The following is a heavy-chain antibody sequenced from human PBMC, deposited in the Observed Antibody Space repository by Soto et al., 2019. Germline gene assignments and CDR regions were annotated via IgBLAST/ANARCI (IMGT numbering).Heavy chain of an antibody. CDR3: AALATKTNFDY. CDR2: IWYDGSNK. CDR1: GFTFISYG. V-gene: IGHV3-33*01. J-gene: IGHJ4*02. Sequence: GGSLRLSCAASGFTFISYGMHWVRQAPGKGLEWVAVIWYDGSNKYYADSVKGRFTISRDNSKNTLYLQMNSLRAEDTAVYYCAALATKTNFDYWGQGTLVTVSS. D-gene: IGHD5-12*01.